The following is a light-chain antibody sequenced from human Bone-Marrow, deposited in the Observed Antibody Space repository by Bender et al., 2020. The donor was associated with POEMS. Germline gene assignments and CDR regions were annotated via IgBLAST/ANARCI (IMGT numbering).Light chain of an antibody. CDR3: AAWDDSLDGRGV. Sequence: QSALTQPASVSGSPGQSITISCTGTSSDVGGYNYVSWYQQHPGKAPKLMIYDVSNRPSGVSNRFSGSKSGTSASLTISGLRSEDEAEYFCAAWDDSLDGRGVFGGGTKLTVL. J-gene: IGLJ3*02. V-gene: IGLV2-14*01. CDR2: DVS. CDR1: SSDVGGYNY.